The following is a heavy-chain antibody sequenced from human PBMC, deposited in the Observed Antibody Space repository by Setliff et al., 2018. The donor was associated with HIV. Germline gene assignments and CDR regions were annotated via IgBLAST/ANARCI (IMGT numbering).Heavy chain of an antibody. Sequence: SVKDSCKASGGTFSRYPISWVRQAPGQGLEWMGGIIPFLGIANNAQKFQGRLTITADKSTSTAYMELSSLRSEDTAVYYCARNRVPDSDYYYMDVWGKGTTVTVSS. CDR2: IIPFLGIA. V-gene: IGHV1-69*10. CDR1: GGTFSRYP. D-gene: IGHD3-22*01. J-gene: IGHJ6*03. CDR3: ARNRVPDSDYYYMDV.